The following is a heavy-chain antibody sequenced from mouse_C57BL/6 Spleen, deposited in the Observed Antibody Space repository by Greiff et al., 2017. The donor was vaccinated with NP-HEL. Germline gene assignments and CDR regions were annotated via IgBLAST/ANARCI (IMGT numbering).Heavy chain of an antibody. CDR1: GYTFTSYW. CDR3: ARERGDYGSSPDY. Sequence: VQLQQSGTELVKPGASVKLSCKASGYTFTSYWMHWVKQRPGQGLEWIGNINPSNGGTNYNEKFKSKATLTVDKSSSTAYMQLSSLTSEDSAVYYCARERGDYGSSPDYWGQGTTLTVSS. CDR2: INPSNGGT. V-gene: IGHV1-53*01. J-gene: IGHJ2*01. D-gene: IGHD1-1*01.